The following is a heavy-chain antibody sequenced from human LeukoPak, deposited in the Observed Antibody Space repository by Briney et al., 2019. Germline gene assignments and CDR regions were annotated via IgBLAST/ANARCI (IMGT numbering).Heavy chain of an antibody. J-gene: IGHJ4*02. CDR1: GFTFDDYA. Sequence: PGGSLRLSCAASGFTFDDYAMHWVRQAPGKGLEWVSGISWNSGSIGYADSVKGRFTISRDNAKNSLYLQMNSLRAEDTALYYCAKDRYFDWLTPFDYWGQGTLVTVSS. D-gene: IGHD3-9*01. CDR3: AKDRYFDWLTPFDY. V-gene: IGHV3-9*01. CDR2: ISWNSGSI.